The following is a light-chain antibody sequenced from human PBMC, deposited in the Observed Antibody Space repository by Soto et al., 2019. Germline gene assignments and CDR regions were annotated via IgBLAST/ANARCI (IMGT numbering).Light chain of an antibody. J-gene: IGLJ2*01. V-gene: IGLV1-40*01. Sequence: QLVLTQPPFLSGAPGQRVTISCTGSSSNIGAGFDVHWYQQVPGTAPKLLIYADNNRPSGVPDRFSGSKSGTSAFLAITGLQAEDEADYYCQSYDISLSGVFGGGTKLTVL. CDR1: SSNIGAGFD. CDR3: QSYDISLSGV. CDR2: ADN.